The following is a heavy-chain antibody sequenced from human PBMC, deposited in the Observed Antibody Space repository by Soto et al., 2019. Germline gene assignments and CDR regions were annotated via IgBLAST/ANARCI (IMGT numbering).Heavy chain of an antibody. CDR3: ARGNWKDVLFLDY. Sequence: SETLSLTCTVSGGSISSYFLNWIRQPPGKGLEWIGYIYYSGSTNYNPSLNSRVTISVDTSKNQFSLKLNSVTAADTAVYYCARGNWKDVLFLDYWGQGTLVTVSS. J-gene: IGHJ4*02. D-gene: IGHD1-1*01. CDR1: GGSISSYF. CDR2: IYYSGST. V-gene: IGHV4-59*01.